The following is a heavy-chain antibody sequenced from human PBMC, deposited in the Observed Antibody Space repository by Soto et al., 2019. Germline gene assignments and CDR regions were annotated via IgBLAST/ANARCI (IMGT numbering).Heavy chain of an antibody. CDR2: IYYSGST. CDR1: GGSISSGDYY. J-gene: IGHJ5*02. V-gene: IGHV4-30-4*01. D-gene: IGHD4-17*01. CDR3: ARAVSGDGVWFDP. Sequence: SETLSLTCTVSGGSISSGDYYWSWIRQPPGKGLEWIGYIYYSGSTYYNPSLKSRVTISVDTSKNQFSLKLSSVTAADTAVYYCARAVSGDGVWFDPWGQGTLVTVSS.